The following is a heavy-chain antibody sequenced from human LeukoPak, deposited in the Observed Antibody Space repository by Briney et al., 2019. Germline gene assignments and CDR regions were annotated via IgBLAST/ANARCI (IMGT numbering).Heavy chain of an antibody. CDR2: ISGSGGST. CDR3: ASPGGILTGYYKGLNY. D-gene: IGHD3-9*01. CDR1: GFTFSSYA. V-gene: IGHV3-23*01. Sequence: PGGSLRLSCAASGFTFSSYAMSWVRQAPGKGLEWVSAISGSGGSTYYADSVKGRFTISRDNSKNTLYLQMNSLRAEDTAVYYCASPGGILTGYYKGLNYWGQGTLVTVSS. J-gene: IGHJ4*02.